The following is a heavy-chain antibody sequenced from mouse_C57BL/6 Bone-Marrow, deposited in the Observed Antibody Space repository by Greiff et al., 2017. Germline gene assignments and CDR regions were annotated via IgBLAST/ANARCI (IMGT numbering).Heavy chain of an antibody. Sequence: EVQVVESGPELVKPGDSVKISCKASGYSFTGYFMNWVMQSHGKSLEWIGRINPYNGDTFYNQKFKGKATLTVDKSSSTAHMELRSLTSEDSAVYYCARNDGSSLAWFAYWGQGTLVTVSA. J-gene: IGHJ3*01. V-gene: IGHV1-20*01. CDR2: INPYNGDT. CDR1: GYSFTGYF. D-gene: IGHD1-1*01. CDR3: ARNDGSSLAWFAY.